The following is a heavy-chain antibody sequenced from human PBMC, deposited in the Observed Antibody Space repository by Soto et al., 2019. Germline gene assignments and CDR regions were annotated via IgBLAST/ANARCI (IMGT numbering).Heavy chain of an antibody. Sequence: PSETLSLTCAVYGGSFSGYYWSWIRQPPGKGLEWIGYIYYSGSTYYNPSLKSRVTISVDTSKNQFSLKLSSVTAADTAVYYCARGILPTANFHHWGQGTLLTVAS. CDR3: ARGILPTANFHH. CDR2: IYYSGST. J-gene: IGHJ4*02. D-gene: IGHD3-9*01. CDR1: GGSFSGYY. V-gene: IGHV4-34*09.